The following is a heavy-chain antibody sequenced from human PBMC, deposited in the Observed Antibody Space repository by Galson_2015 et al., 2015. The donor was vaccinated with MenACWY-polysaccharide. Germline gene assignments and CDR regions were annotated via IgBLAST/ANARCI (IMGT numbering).Heavy chain of an antibody. Sequence: SLRLSCAASALTFSSYWMSWVRQAPGKGLEWVANINLDGRDKYYVDSVRGRFTISRDNARNSLYLQMNSLRVDDTAVYYCARQRGYSYCYNDSWRQGTLVTVSS. D-gene: IGHD5-18*01. J-gene: IGHJ4*02. CDR1: ALTFSSYW. CDR3: ARQRGYSYCYNDS. CDR2: INLDGRDK. V-gene: IGHV3-7*01.